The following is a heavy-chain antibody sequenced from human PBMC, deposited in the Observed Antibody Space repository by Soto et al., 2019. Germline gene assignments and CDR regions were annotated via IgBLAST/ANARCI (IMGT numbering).Heavy chain of an antibody. D-gene: IGHD3-9*01. Sequence: EVQLVESGGGLVKPGGSLRLSCAASGFTFSSYSMNWVRQAPGKGLEWVSSISSSSSYIYYADSVKGRFTISRDNAKNALYLQMNRQRAEDTAMYYCARDFLLDLFARPSSNSWFDPWGQGTLVNVSS. CDR2: ISSSSSYI. CDR1: GFTFSSYS. J-gene: IGHJ5*02. CDR3: ARDFLLDLFARPSSNSWFDP. V-gene: IGHV3-21*01.